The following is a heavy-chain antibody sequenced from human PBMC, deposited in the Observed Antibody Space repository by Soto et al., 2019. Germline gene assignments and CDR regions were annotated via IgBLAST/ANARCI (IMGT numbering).Heavy chain of an antibody. J-gene: IGHJ5*02. D-gene: IGHD1-1*01. V-gene: IGHV1-2*02. CDR3: ARVTLKAEHCFDP. Sequence: GASVKVSCKASGYTFTDYFIHWVRQAPGQGFEWTGWINPNSRGTKYAQKFQGRVTMTRNTFNSTAYMELRGLRSDDKAVYYCARVTLKAEHCFDPWGQGTLVTVSS. CDR2: INPNSRGT. CDR1: GYTFTDYF.